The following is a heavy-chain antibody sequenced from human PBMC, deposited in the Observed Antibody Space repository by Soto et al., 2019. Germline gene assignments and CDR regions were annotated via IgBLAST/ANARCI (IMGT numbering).Heavy chain of an antibody. CDR1: GFTFSSYG. D-gene: IGHD3-3*01. CDR3: AKAIGVVIQLFDY. V-gene: IGHV3-30*18. Sequence: PGGSLRLSCAASGFTFSSYGMHWVREAPGKGLDWVAVISYDGSNKYYADSVKGRFTISRDNSKNTLYLQMNSLRAEDTAVYYCAKAIGVVIQLFDYWGQGTLVTVSS. J-gene: IGHJ4*02. CDR2: ISYDGSNK.